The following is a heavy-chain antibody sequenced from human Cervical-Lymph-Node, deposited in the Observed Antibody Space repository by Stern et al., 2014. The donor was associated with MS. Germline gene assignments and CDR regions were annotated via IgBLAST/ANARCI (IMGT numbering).Heavy chain of an antibody. J-gene: IGHJ4*02. CDR1: GFTFSSYN. CDR2: ISSGGSYI. CDR3: ARGRGGNYRYYFDY. Sequence: VQLVQSGGGLVKPGGSLRLSCAASGFTFSSYNMNWVRQAPGKGLEWVASISSGGSYIYYADSLKGRFTISRDNAKNSLYLQMNSLRAEDTAVYYCARGRGGNYRYYFDYWGQGTLVTVSS. V-gene: IGHV3-21*01. D-gene: IGHD4-23*01.